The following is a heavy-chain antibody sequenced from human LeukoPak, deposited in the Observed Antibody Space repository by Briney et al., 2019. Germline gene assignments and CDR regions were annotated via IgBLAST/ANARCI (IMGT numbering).Heavy chain of an antibody. V-gene: IGHV3-7*01. CDR1: GFTFSSYW. Sequence: GGSLRLSCAASGFTFSSYWMSWVRQAPGKGLEWVANIKQDGSEKYYVDSVKGRFTISRDNAKNSLYLQMNSLRAEDTAVYYCARSRITMVRGVVGYWGQGTLVTVSS. CDR2: IKQDGSEK. J-gene: IGHJ4*02. D-gene: IGHD3-10*01. CDR3: ARSRITMVRGVVGY.